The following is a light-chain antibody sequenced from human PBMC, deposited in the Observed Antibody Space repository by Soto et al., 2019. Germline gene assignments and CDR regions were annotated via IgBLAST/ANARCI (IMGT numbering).Light chain of an antibody. J-gene: IGKJ1*01. V-gene: IGKV3-20*01. Sequence: EIVLTQSPGTLSFSPGERATLSCRASQSVSSSYLAWYQQKPGQAPRLLMYGASSRATGIPDGFSGSGSGTDFTLTISRLEPEDFAVYYCQQYGSSPRTFGQGTKVDIK. CDR3: QQYGSSPRT. CDR2: GAS. CDR1: QSVSSSY.